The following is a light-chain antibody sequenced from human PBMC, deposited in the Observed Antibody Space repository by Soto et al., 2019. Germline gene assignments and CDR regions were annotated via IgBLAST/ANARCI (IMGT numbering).Light chain of an antibody. Sequence: EIVMTQSPATLSVSPGERATLSCRASQIVSSNLAWYQQKPGQAPRLLIYGAYTRATGIPARLSGSGSGTEFTLNISSLQSEDCAVYYCQEYNNWPPVTFGQGTRLEIK. CDR2: GAY. CDR1: QIVSSN. V-gene: IGKV3-15*01. J-gene: IGKJ5*01. CDR3: QEYNNWPPVT.